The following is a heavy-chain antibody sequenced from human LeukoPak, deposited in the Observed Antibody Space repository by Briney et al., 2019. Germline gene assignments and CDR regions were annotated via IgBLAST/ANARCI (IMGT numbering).Heavy chain of an antibody. D-gene: IGHD4-17*01. J-gene: IGHJ4*02. V-gene: IGHV1-69*13. Sequence: SVKVSCKASGGTFGSYAISWVRQAPGQGLEWMGGIIPIFGTANYAQKFQGRVTITADESTSTAYMELSSLRSEDTAVYYCARPRGPTVTTRFDYWGQGTLVTVSS. CDR3: ARPRGPTVTTRFDY. CDR2: IIPIFGTA. CDR1: GGTFGSYA.